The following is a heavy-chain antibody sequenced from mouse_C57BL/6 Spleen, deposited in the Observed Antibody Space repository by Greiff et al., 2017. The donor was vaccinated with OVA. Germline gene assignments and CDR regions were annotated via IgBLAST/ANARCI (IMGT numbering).Heavy chain of an antibody. V-gene: IGHV5-9*01. CDR3: ARLYDYLYYAMDY. CDR1: GFTFSSYT. CDR2: ISGGGGNT. Sequence: EVNLVESGGGLVKPGGSLKLSCAASGFTFSSYTMSWVRQTPEKRLEWVATISGGGGNTYYPDSVKGRFTISRDNAKNTLYLQMSSLRSEDTALYYCARLYDYLYYAMDYWGQGTSVTVSS. D-gene: IGHD2-4*01. J-gene: IGHJ4*01.